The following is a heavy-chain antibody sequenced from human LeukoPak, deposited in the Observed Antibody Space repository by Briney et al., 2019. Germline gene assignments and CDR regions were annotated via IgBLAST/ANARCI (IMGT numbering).Heavy chain of an antibody. J-gene: IGHJ4*02. D-gene: IGHD3-22*01. CDR1: GFTFSGYG. CDR3: ARDSRSGYYYN. CDR2: IWYDGTKK. Sequence: GGSLRLSCAASGFTFSGYGMHWVRQAPGKGLEWVAVIWYDGTKKYYADSVKGRFTISRDNSKNTLYLQMNSLRAEDTAVYYCARDSRSGYYYNWGQGTLVTVSS. V-gene: IGHV3-33*01.